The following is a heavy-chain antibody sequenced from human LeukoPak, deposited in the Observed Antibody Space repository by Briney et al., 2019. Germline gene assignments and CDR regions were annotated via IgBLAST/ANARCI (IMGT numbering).Heavy chain of an antibody. V-gene: IGHV7-4-1*02. CDR3: ARWGRYYYDSSGLPY. CDR2: INTNTGNP. D-gene: IGHD3-22*01. CDR1: GYNFNVYY. Sequence: ASVKVSCKASGYNFNVYYIHWVRQAPGQGLEWMGWINTNTGNPTYAQGFTGRFVFSLDTSVSTAYLQISSLKAEDTAVYYCARWGRYYYDSSGLPYWGQGTLVTVSS. J-gene: IGHJ4*02.